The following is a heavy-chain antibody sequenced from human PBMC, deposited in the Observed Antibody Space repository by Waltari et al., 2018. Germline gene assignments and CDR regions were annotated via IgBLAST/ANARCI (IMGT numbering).Heavy chain of an antibody. V-gene: IGHV4-61*09. CDR3: ARGSPGEAGFDP. CDR1: GGSISSGSYY. J-gene: IGHJ5*02. Sequence: QVQLQESGPGLVKPSQTLSLTCTVSGGSISSGSYYWSWIRQPAGKGLEWIGYIYTSGSTNYNPSLKRRVTISVDTSKTQFSLKLSSVTAADTAVYYCARGSPGEAGFDPWGQGTLVTVSS. D-gene: IGHD3-10*01. CDR2: IYTSGST.